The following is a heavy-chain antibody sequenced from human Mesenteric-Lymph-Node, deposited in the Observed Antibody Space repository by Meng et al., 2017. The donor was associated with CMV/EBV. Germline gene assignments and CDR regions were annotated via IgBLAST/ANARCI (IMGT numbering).Heavy chain of an antibody. CDR1: GGSITSAYSF. D-gene: IGHD2-21*02. Sequence: SETLSLTCTVSGGSITSAYSFWSWVRQPPGKGLEWIGFISYSGNTYYSPSLERRITISAETSKNQFSLKMTSVTVADTAIYYCARVTHGDVSQPFFFDYWGQGTLVTVSS. CDR2: ISYSGNT. V-gene: IGHV4-30-4*01. CDR3: ARVTHGDVSQPFFFDY. J-gene: IGHJ4*01.